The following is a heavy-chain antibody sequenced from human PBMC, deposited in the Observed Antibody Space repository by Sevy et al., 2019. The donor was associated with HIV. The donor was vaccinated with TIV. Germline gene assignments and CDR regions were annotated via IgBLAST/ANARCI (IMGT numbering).Heavy chain of an antibody. J-gene: IGHJ4*02. CDR3: ARLRWDLVVVPGATPGCYFDS. V-gene: IGHV4-59*08. Sequence: SETLSLTCTVSGDSINTYYWSWIRQPPGKGLEWIGYVSHSGNTNYSPSLKSRVSMSVDTSTNQFSLKVKSVTAADPAVYYGARLRWDLVVVPGATPGCYFDSWGQGTLVTVSS. CDR1: GDSINTYY. CDR2: VSHSGNT. D-gene: IGHD2-2*02.